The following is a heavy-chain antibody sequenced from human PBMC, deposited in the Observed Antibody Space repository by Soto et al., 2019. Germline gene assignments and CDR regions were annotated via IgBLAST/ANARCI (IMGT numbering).Heavy chain of an antibody. CDR1: GYTFTSYD. CDR3: ARTLYGANVDY. Sequence: QVQLVQSGAEVKKPGASVKVSCKASGYTFTSYDINWVRQATGQGLEWMGWMNPNSGNTGYAQKFQGRVTMTRNTSRTAAYMELSRLRYEDTAVYYWARTLYGANVDYWGQGTLVTVSS. V-gene: IGHV1-8*01. CDR2: MNPNSGNT. D-gene: IGHD4-17*01. J-gene: IGHJ4*02.